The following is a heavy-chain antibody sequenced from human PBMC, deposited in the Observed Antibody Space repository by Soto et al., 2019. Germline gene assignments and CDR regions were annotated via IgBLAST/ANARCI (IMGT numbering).Heavy chain of an antibody. CDR1: GFTFDDYA. CDR3: AKARGYSYGDLFDY. Sequence: GGSLRLSCAASGFTFDDYAMHWVRQAPGKGLEWVSGISWNSGSIGYADSVKGRFTISRDNAKNSLYLQMNSLRAEDTALYYCAKARGYSYGDLFDYWGQGTLATVSS. V-gene: IGHV3-9*01. CDR2: ISWNSGSI. D-gene: IGHD5-18*01. J-gene: IGHJ4*02.